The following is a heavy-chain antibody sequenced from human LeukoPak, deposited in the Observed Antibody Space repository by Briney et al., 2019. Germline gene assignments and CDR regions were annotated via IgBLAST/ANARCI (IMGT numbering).Heavy chain of an antibody. CDR2: INPNSGGT. V-gene: IGHV1-2*02. CDR3: CTYYDFWSGYYSDAFDI. J-gene: IGHJ3*02. CDR1: GYTFTGYY. Sequence: ASVKVSCKASGYTFTGYYMHWVRQAPGQGLEWMGWINPNSGGTNYAQKFQGRVTMTRDTSISTAYMELSRLRSDDTAVYYCCTYYDFWSGYYSDAFDIWGQGTMVTVSS. D-gene: IGHD3-3*01.